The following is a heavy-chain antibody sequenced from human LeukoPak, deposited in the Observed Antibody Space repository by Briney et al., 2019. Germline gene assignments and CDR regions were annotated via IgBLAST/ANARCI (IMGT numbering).Heavy chain of an antibody. CDR1: GGSVSSGSYY. CDR3: ARDMITFGGVIPRFDAFDI. CDR2: IYYSRST. Sequence: PSETLSLTCTVSGGSVSSGSYYWSCLRQPPGQGLMWNGYIYYSRSTNYNPSLKSRVTISVDTSKNQFSLKLSSVTAADTAVYYCARDMITFGGVIPRFDAFDIWGQGTMVTVSS. J-gene: IGHJ3*02. D-gene: IGHD3-16*02. V-gene: IGHV4-61*01.